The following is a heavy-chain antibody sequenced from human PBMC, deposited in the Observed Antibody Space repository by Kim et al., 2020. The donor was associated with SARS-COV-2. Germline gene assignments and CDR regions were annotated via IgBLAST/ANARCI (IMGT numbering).Heavy chain of an antibody. Sequence: SVKVSCKASGGTFSSYAISWVRQAPGQGLEWMGGIIPIFGTANYAQKFQGRVTITADESTSTAYMELSSLRSEDTAVYYCARDRRIAVAGNDAFDIWGQGTMVTVSS. CDR3: ARDRRIAVAGNDAFDI. V-gene: IGHV1-69*13. J-gene: IGHJ3*02. CDR2: IIPIFGTA. D-gene: IGHD6-19*01. CDR1: GGTFSSYA.